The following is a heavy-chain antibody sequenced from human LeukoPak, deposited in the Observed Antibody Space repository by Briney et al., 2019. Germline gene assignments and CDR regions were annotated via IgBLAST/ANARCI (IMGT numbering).Heavy chain of an antibody. CDR2: MNPNSGNT. J-gene: IGHJ5*02. Sequence: ASVKVSCKASGYTFTSYDINWVRQATGQGLEWMGWMNPNSGNTGYAQKFQGRVTMTRSTSISTANMELSSLRSEDTAVYYCARAGAVVDNWFDPWGQGTLVTVSS. CDR3: ARAGAVVDNWFDP. V-gene: IGHV1-8*01. D-gene: IGHD2-15*01. CDR1: GYTFTSYD.